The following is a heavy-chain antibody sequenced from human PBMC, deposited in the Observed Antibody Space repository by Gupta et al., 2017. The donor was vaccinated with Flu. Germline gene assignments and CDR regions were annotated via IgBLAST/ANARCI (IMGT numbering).Heavy chain of an antibody. CDR2: IIPISDRA. V-gene: IGHV1-69*06. Sequence: RPGSSVKVSCKASGDTFDKYAVTWVRQAPGQGLEWMGGIIPISDRADYAQKFQVRVTITADKSTKTAYMDLSSLTSEDTAVYYCATTPYYDFWSGSTFGSWGQGTLVTVSS. CDR1: GDTFDKYA. D-gene: IGHD3-3*01. J-gene: IGHJ4*02. CDR3: ATTPYYDFWSGSTFGS.